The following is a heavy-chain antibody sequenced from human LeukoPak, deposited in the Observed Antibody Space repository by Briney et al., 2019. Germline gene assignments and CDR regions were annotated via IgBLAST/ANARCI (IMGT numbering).Heavy chain of an antibody. V-gene: IGHV3-48*03. CDR2: ISSSGSTI. D-gene: IGHD6-19*01. J-gene: IGHJ4*02. Sequence: PGGSLRLSCAASGFTFRSYEMYWVRQAPGKGLEWVSYISSSGSTIYYADSVKGRFTISRDNAKNSLYLQMNSLRAEDTAVYYCARDRFSSGWYQPTDYWGQGTLVTVSS. CDR3: ARDRFSSGWYQPTDY. CDR1: GFTFRSYE.